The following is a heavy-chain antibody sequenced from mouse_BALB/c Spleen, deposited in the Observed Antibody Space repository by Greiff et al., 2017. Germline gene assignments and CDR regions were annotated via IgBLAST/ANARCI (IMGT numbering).Heavy chain of an antibody. CDR1: GFTFSSYT. CDR2: ISSGGSYT. Sequence: EVKLEESGGGLVKPGGSLKLSCAASGFTFSSYTMSWVRQTPEKRLEWVATISSGGSYTYYPDSVKGRFTISRDNAKNTLYLQMSSLKSEDTAMYYCTRDRGNCDGVGAMDYWGQGTSVTVSA. CDR3: TRDRGNCDGVGAMDY. V-gene: IGHV5-6-4*01. J-gene: IGHJ4*01. D-gene: IGHD4-1*01.